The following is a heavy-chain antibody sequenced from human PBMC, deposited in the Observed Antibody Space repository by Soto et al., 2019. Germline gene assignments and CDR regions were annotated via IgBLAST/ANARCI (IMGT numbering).Heavy chain of an antibody. Sequence: SETLSLTCAVYGGSFSSYYWSWIRQPPGKGLEWIGVINHSGSTNYDPSLKSRVTISIDTSKNQVSLTLSSVTAADTAVYYCARGEPRFMEWLLLSEYFDPWGQGTPVTVSS. CDR3: ARGEPRFMEWLLLSEYFDP. J-gene: IGHJ5*02. D-gene: IGHD3-3*01. V-gene: IGHV4-34*01. CDR1: GGSFSSYY. CDR2: INHSGST.